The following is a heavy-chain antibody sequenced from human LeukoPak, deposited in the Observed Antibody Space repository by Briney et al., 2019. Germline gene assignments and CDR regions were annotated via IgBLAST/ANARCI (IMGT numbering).Heavy chain of an antibody. J-gene: IGHJ6*02. CDR1: GFTVRSDD. CDR3: ARAAAGRAYYHYGMDV. V-gene: IGHV3-53*01. D-gene: IGHD6-13*01. Sequence: GGSLRLSCAAFGFTVRSDDMNWVRQAPGKGLEWVSILDSDGSPSYADSVKGRFTISRDNSKNTLDLQMNSLRAEDTAVYYCARAAAGRAYYHYGMDVWGQGTTVTVSS. CDR2: LDSDGSP.